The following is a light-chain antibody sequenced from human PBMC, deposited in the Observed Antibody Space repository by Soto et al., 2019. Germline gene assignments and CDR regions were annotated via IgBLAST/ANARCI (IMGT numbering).Light chain of an antibody. J-gene: IGKJ3*01. CDR2: DAS. Sequence: EILLTQSPATLSLSPGERATLSCRASQDVDSYLAWYQQTPGQAPRLLIYDASNRAPGIPAMFSGSGSGTDFTLTISSLAPEDFAVYYCQQRNTWPFTFGPGTKVDIK. CDR3: QQRNTWPFT. CDR1: QDVDSY. V-gene: IGKV3-11*01.